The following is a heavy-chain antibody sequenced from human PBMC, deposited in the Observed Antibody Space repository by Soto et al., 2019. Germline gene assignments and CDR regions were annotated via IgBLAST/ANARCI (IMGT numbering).Heavy chain of an antibody. Sequence: PGGSLRLSCAASGFTFSSYAMSWVRQAPGKGLEWVSAISGSGGSTYYADSVKGRFTISRDNSKNTLYLQMNSLRAEDTAVYYCAGGSKDSYPGSRIFDFWGRGTLVNVS. CDR2: ISGSGGST. J-gene: IGHJ4*02. D-gene: IGHD3-10*01. CDR1: GFTFSSYA. CDR3: AGGSKDSYPGSRIFDF. V-gene: IGHV3-23*01.